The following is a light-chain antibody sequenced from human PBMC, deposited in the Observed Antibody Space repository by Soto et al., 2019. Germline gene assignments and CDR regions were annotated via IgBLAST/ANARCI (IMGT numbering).Light chain of an antibody. CDR2: EVS. Sequence: QSVLTQPASVSGSPGQSITISCTGTSSDVGGYRYVSWFQHHPGKAPKVIIYEVSNRASGVSNRFSGSKSGNTAFLTISGLQAEDEADYYCNSYTSSSAPYVFGTGTKGTVL. J-gene: IGLJ1*01. CDR1: SSDVGGYRY. CDR3: NSYTSSSAPYV. V-gene: IGLV2-14*01.